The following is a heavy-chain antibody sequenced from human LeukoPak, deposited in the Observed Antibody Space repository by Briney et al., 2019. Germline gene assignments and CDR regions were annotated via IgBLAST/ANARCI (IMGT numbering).Heavy chain of an antibody. CDR2: ISGSGDST. CDR3: AKNRGNYYYFDH. J-gene: IGHJ4*02. Sequence: GWALRLSCAASVFTFSNFAMRWVRQAPGKGLEWVSAISGSGDSTYYADSVKGWFTISRDNSKNTLYLQMNSLTAEDTAVYCCAKNRGNYYYFDHWGQGTLVTVSS. CDR1: VFTFSNFA. D-gene: IGHD4-11*01. V-gene: IGHV3-23*01.